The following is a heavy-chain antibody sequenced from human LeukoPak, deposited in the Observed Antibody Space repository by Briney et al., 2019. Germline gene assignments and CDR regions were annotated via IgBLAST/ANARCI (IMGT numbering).Heavy chain of an antibody. J-gene: IGHJ4*02. D-gene: IGHD5-18*01. CDR3: AKDIAQGYTFGSIEQVY. V-gene: IGHV3-23*01. CDR2: ISESGSGT. CDR1: GLTFSRYA. Sequence: GGSLRLSCAVSGLTFSRYAMSWVRQAPGKGLEWVSAISESGSGTYYADSVKGRFTISRDNSKDTLSLQMNSLRAEDTAVYYCAKDIAQGYTFGSIEQVYWGQGTLVTVSS.